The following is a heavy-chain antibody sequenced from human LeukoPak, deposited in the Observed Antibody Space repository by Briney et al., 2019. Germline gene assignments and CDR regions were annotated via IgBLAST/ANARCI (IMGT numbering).Heavy chain of an antibody. V-gene: IGHV3-30*18. Sequence: GGSLRLSCAASGFTFSNFDMHWVRQAPGKGLEWVAAISHDGSDKYYADSVKGRFTISRDNSKNTLYVEMKSLRVEDTAVYYCAKDLRGALYDYDSSGQDGLDYWGQGTLVTVSS. D-gene: IGHD3-22*01. CDR2: ISHDGSDK. J-gene: IGHJ4*02. CDR3: AKDLRGALYDYDSSGQDGLDY. CDR1: GFTFSNFD.